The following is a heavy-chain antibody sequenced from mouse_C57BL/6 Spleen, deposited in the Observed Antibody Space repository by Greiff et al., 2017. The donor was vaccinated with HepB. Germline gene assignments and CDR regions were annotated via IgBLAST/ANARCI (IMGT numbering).Heavy chain of an antibody. J-gene: IGHJ3*01. V-gene: IGHV1-63*01. CDR2: IYPGGGYT. CDR3: ASSDGKAWFAY. CDR1: GYTFTNYW. D-gene: IGHD2-1*01. Sequence: VQLQQSGAELVRPGTSVKMSCKASGYTFTNYWIGWAKQRPGHGLEWIGDIYPGGGYTNYNEKLKGKATLTADKSSSTSYFQFSSLTSEDSAIYYCASSDGKAWFAYWGQGTLVTVSA.